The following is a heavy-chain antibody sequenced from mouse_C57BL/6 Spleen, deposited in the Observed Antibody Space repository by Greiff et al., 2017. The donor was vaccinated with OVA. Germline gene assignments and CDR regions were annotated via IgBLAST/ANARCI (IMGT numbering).Heavy chain of an antibody. CDR1: GYTFPSIG. D-gene: IGHD2-3*01. V-gene: IGHV1-81*01. J-gene: IGHJ3*01. Sequence: LMEFGAELGRPGASVKLSCKASGYTFPSIGLSWVKQRPGQGLEWIGEIKPRSGNTYYNEKFKGKATLTADKSSSTAYMELRSLTSEDTAVYFCARSSYDGYYEYAYWGQGTLVTVSA. CDR3: ARSSYDGYYEYAY. CDR2: IKPRSGNT.